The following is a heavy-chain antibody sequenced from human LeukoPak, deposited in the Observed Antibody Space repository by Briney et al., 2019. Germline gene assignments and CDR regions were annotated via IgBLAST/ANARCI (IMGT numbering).Heavy chain of an antibody. Sequence: ASVKVSCKASGYTFTSYDINWVRQATGQGLEWMGWMNPNSGNTGYAQKFQGRVTMTRNTSISTAYMELSSLRSEDTAVYYCARGRVGATTPPQDYMDVWGKGTTVTVSS. J-gene: IGHJ6*03. CDR2: MNPNSGNT. CDR1: GYTFTSYD. CDR3: ARGRVGATTPPQDYMDV. V-gene: IGHV1-8*01. D-gene: IGHD1-26*01.